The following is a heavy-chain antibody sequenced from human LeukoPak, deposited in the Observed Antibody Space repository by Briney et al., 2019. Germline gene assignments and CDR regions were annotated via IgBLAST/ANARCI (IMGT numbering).Heavy chain of an antibody. CDR1: GFIFGDYA. J-gene: IGHJ4*02. Sequence: GGSLRLSCAASGFIFGDYAMHWVRQAPGKGLEWVAAIAFDDTDRYYVDSVKGRFTISRDDSKNTLYLHMTSLRAEDTAVYYCTNSDDYGDYWGQGTLVTVSS. CDR3: TNSDDYGDY. CDR2: IAFDDTDR. V-gene: IGHV3-30*04.